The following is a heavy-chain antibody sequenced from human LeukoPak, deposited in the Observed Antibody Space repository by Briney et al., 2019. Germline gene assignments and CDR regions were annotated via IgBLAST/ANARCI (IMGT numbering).Heavy chain of an antibody. CDR1: GGTFISYA. J-gene: IGHJ4*02. Sequence: GASVKVSCKASGGTFISYAISWVRQAPGQGLEWMGGIIPIFGTANYAQKFQGRVTITADESTSTAYMELGSLRSEDTAVYYCARHGDTPSLYYFDYWGQGTLVTVSS. D-gene: IGHD4-17*01. V-gene: IGHV1-69*13. CDR2: IIPIFGTA. CDR3: ARHGDTPSLYYFDY.